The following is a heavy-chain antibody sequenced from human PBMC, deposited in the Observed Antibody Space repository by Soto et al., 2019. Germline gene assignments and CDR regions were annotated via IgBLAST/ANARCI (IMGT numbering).Heavy chain of an antibody. CDR1: GYSFSTYW. J-gene: IGHJ4*02. D-gene: IGHD6-19*01. V-gene: IGHV5-51*01. Sequence: HGESLKISCKGSGYSFSTYWIGWVRQMPGKGLECMGIIYPGDSETRYSPSFQGQVTISVDKSISTAYLQWSSLKASDTAMYYCARPPPSMAAWGQGTLVTVSS. CDR3: ARPPPSMAA. CDR2: IYPGDSET.